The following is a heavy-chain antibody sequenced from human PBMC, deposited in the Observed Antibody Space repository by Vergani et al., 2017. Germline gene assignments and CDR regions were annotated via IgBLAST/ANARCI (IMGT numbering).Heavy chain of an antibody. CDR1: GFTFSSYS. V-gene: IGHV3-30*18. Sequence: QVRLVESGGGVVQPGGSLRLSCEAAGFTFSSYSMHWVRQAPGKGLKWLSFISYDGSRQYSSESVKGRVTISRDNSKNTLYLQLSSLRPEDKAIYFCAKDWGTYCSGGSCYSFDSWGQGTKVTVSP. D-gene: IGHD2-15*01. CDR2: ISYDGSRQ. CDR3: AKDWGTYCSGGSCYSFDS. J-gene: IGHJ4*02.